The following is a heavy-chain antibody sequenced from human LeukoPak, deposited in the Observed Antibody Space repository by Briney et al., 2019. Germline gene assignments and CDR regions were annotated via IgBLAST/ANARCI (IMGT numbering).Heavy chain of an antibody. D-gene: IGHD3-22*01. CDR2: ISWNSGSI. J-gene: IGHJ3*02. CDR3: ARSPESKYYYDSSDYYYRGRGAFDI. Sequence: GRSLRLSCAASGFTFDDYAMHWVRQAPGKGLEWVSGISWNSGSIGYADSVKGRFTISRDNSKNTLYLQMNSLRAEDTAVYYCARSPESKYYYDSSDYYYRGRGAFDIWGQGTMVTVSS. V-gene: IGHV3-9*01. CDR1: GFTFDDYA.